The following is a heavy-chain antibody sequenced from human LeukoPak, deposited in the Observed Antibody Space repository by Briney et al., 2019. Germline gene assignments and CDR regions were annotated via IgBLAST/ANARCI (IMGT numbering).Heavy chain of an antibody. Sequence: GGSLRLSCAASGFTVSSNHMTWVRQTPGQGLEWVSVFYISGGTKYGDSVRGRFTISRDDSKNTLYLQMYSLRVEDSAVYYCARVANMDYFDYWGQGTLVTVSS. CDR2: FYISGGT. D-gene: IGHD2/OR15-2a*01. V-gene: IGHV3-53*01. CDR3: ARVANMDYFDY. J-gene: IGHJ4*02. CDR1: GFTVSSNH.